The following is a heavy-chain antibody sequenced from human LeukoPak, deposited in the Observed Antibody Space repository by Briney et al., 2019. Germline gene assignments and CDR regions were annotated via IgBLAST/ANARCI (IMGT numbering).Heavy chain of an antibody. D-gene: IGHD6-13*01. J-gene: IGHJ3*02. CDR2: INPNSGGT. CDR1: GYTFTGCY. CDR3: ASTELAAGAFDI. V-gene: IGHV1-2*02. Sequence: VASVKVSCKASGYTFTGCYMHWVRQAPGQGLEWMGWINPNSGGTNYAQKFQGRVTVTRDTSISTAYMELSRLRSDDTAVYYCASTELAAGAFDIWGQGTMVTVST.